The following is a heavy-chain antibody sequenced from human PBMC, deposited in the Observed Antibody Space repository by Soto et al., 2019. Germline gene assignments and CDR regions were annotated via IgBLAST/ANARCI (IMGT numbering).Heavy chain of an antibody. Sequence: GGSLRLSCAASGFIFSRSAMNWVRQAPGKGLEWVSSISSSSSYIYYADSVKGRFTISRDNAKNSLYLQMNSLRAEDTAVYYCARIHRGWGPLSSYLFDYWGPVALVTVSS. V-gene: IGHV3-21*01. CDR3: ARIHRGWGPLSSYLFDY. CDR1: GFIFSRSA. CDR2: ISSSSSYI. D-gene: IGHD3-10*01. J-gene: IGHJ4*02.